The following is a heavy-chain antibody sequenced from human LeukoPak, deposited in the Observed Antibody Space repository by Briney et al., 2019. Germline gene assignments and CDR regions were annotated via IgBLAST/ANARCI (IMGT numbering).Heavy chain of an antibody. J-gene: IGHJ6*01. CDR2: IYYSGST. CDR3: ARHLGGYDQYDYYGMDV. V-gene: IGHV4-39*07. Sequence: SETLSLTCTVSGGSISSSSYYWGWIRQPPGKGLEWIGSIYYSGSTNYNPSLKSRVTISVDKSKNQYSLKLSSVTAADTAVYYCARHLGGYDQYDYYGMDVWGQGTTVTVSS. CDR1: GGSISSSSYY. D-gene: IGHD2-15*01.